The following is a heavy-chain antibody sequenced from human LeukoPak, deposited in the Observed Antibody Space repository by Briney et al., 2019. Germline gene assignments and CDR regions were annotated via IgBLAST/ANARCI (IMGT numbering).Heavy chain of an antibody. J-gene: IGHJ4*02. Sequence: ASVKVSCKASGYTFDTYGISWVRQAPGQGLESMGWINVYKGNTVYAQKFQGRVTMTTDTSSSMVYMELRSLRSDDTAVYYCARHSWFGELLPLDYWGQGTLVTVSS. D-gene: IGHD3-10*01. V-gene: IGHV1-18*01. CDR1: GYTFDTYG. CDR3: ARHSWFGELLPLDY. CDR2: INVYKGNT.